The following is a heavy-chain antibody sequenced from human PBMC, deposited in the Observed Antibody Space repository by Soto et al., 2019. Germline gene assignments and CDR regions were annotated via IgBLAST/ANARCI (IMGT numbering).Heavy chain of an antibody. CDR1: GFTFSSYS. Sequence: EVQLVESGGGLVQPGGSLRLSCAASGFTFSSYSMNWVRQAPGKGLEWVSYISSSSSTIYYADSVKGRFTISRDNDKNTLYLQMNSLREDDTAVYYCAREPLLYYDSSGCCFDYWGQGTLVTASS. CDR2: ISSSSSTI. CDR3: AREPLLYYDSSGCCFDY. D-gene: IGHD3-22*01. V-gene: IGHV3-48*02. J-gene: IGHJ4*02.